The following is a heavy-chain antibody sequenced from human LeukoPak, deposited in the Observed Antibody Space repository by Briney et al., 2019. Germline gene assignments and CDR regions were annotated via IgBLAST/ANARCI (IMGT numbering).Heavy chain of an antibody. D-gene: IGHD3-10*02. CDR1: GGSFSGYY. J-gene: IGHJ6*03. CDR3: ARLFQYYYYYYYMDV. Sequence: TSETLSLTCAVYGGSFSGYYWSWIRQPPGKGLEWIGEINHSGSTNYNPSLKSRVTISVDTSKNQFSLKLSSVTAADTAMYYCARLFQYYYYYYYMDVWGKGTTVTVSS. V-gene: IGHV4-34*01. CDR2: INHSGST.